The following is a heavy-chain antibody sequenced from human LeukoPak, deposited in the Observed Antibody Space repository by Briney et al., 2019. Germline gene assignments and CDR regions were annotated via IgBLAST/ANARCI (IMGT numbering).Heavy chain of an antibody. J-gene: IGHJ6*02. Sequence: PSVKLSCKAFGSTFTVYYIHWVRQAPGQGLGWMGWINPNSGGTSDAQKFQGRVTMTRDTSISTAYMELSRLRSDDTAVYYCAREMYSSGWIRSYYYYYGMDVWGQGTTVTVSS. V-gene: IGHV1-2*02. CDR1: GSTFTVYY. CDR2: INPNSGGT. D-gene: IGHD6-19*01. CDR3: AREMYSSGWIRSYYYYYGMDV.